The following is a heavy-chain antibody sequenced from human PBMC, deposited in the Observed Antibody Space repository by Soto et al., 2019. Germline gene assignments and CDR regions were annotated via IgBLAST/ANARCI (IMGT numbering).Heavy chain of an antibody. V-gene: IGHV4-59*01. CDR1: GDSINTYY. CDR3: ATGQVATMFFGY. CDR2: IYRCGTT. D-gene: IGHD5-12*01. J-gene: IGHJ4*02. Sequence: SETLSLTCTVSGDSINTYYWSWIRQPPGKGLEWIGHIYRCGTTRSNPYVERRVTISVDMSKNQSSLALSSVTAAATAAYYCATGQVATMFFGYWGPGILGT.